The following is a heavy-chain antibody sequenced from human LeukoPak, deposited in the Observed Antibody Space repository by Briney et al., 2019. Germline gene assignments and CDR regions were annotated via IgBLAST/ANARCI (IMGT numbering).Heavy chain of an antibody. CDR1: GGSVSTNTYY. Sequence: SETLSLTCTVSGGSVSTNTYYWGWIRQPPGKGLEWIGNIYYGETTYYNPSLKTRLTISVDTSKNQLSLKLWSVTAADTAVYYCVSGTYDVLTGFRYHYYGMDVWGQGTTVTVS. D-gene: IGHD3-9*01. CDR3: VSGTYDVLTGFRYHYYGMDV. V-gene: IGHV4-39*01. CDR2: IYYGETT. J-gene: IGHJ6*02.